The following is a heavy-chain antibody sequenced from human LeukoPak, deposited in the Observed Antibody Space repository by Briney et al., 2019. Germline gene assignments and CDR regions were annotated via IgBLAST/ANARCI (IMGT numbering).Heavy chain of an antibody. CDR2: IIPILGMA. D-gene: IGHD4-17*01. J-gene: IGHJ4*02. CDR1: GGTFSSYT. Sequence: ASVKVSCKASGGTFSSYTISWVRQAPGQGLEWMGRIIPILGMANYAQKFQGRVTITADKSTSTAYMELSSLRSEDTAVYYCASINTVRRHDYWGQGTLVTVSS. CDR3: ASINTVRRHDY. V-gene: IGHV1-69*02.